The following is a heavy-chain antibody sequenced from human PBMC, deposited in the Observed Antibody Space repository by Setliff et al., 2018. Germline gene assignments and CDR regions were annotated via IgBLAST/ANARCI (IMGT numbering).Heavy chain of an antibody. V-gene: IGHV1-18*01. D-gene: IGHD3-3*01. Sequence: ASVKVSCKDSGYTFSTYGISWVRQAPGQGLEWMGWISAYNGNTNYAQKLQGRVTMTTDTSTSTAYMELRSLRSDDTAVYYCASDGQGNYNFWSGSYYYYGMDVWCQGTTVTVSS. J-gene: IGHJ6*02. CDR3: ASDGQGNYNFWSGSYYYYGMDV. CDR1: GYTFSTYG. CDR2: ISAYNGNT.